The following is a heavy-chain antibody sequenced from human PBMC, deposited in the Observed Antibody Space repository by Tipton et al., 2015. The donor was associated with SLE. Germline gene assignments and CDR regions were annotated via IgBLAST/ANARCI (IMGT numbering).Heavy chain of an antibody. J-gene: IGHJ4*02. Sequence: QLVQSGGGVVQPGRSLRLSCAASGITFSGYALHWVRQAPGKGLEWVAVISYDGGDKNYADPVKGRFTISRDNSMNTLYLQMNSLRPEDTAVYYCASQLLYNFDYWGQGTLVTVSS. CDR2: ISYDGGDK. CDR3: ASQLLYNFDY. CDR1: GITFSGYA. V-gene: IGHV3-30*04. D-gene: IGHD2-2*01.